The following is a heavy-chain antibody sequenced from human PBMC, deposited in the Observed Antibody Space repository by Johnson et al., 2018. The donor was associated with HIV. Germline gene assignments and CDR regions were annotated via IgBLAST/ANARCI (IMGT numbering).Heavy chain of an antibody. CDR1: GFTFNDYY. CDR2: ISSSGSAI. CDR3: ARDFPSPLDAFDI. V-gene: IGHV3-11*04. Sequence: QVQLVESGGGLVKPGGSLRLSCTASGFTFNDYYMTWVRQAPGEGLEWVSYISSSGSAIYYTDSVKGRFTISRDNSKNTLCLQMNSLRAEDTAVYYCARDFPSPLDAFDIWGQGTMVTVSS. J-gene: IGHJ3*02.